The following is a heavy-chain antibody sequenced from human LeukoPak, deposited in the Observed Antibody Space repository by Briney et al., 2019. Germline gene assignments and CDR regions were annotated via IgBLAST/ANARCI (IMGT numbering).Heavy chain of an antibody. CDR1: GGSISSGSYY. Sequence: SETLSLTCTVSGGSISSGSYYWSWIRQPAGKGLEWIGRIYTSGSTNYNPSLKSRVTISVDTSKNQFSLKLSSVTAADTAVYYCARDLLAAAGYYFDYWGQGTLVTVSS. V-gene: IGHV4-61*02. CDR3: ARDLLAAAGYYFDY. D-gene: IGHD6-13*01. CDR2: IYTSGST. J-gene: IGHJ4*02.